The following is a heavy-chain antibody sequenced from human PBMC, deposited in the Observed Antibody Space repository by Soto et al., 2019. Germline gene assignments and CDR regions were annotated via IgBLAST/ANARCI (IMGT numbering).Heavy chain of an antibody. J-gene: IGHJ4*02. CDR1: GFTFTNHG. Sequence: QVQVVQSGAEVKKPGASVKVSCKASGFTFTNHGISWVRQAPGQGLEWMAWIRAENGNTNHAQKFQGRVTMSIDTSTSTAYMELTSLRSADTAVYYCARHRSGWREGDYWGEGALVTVS. CDR3: ARHRSGWREGDY. D-gene: IGHD6-19*01. V-gene: IGHV1-18*04. CDR2: IRAENGNT.